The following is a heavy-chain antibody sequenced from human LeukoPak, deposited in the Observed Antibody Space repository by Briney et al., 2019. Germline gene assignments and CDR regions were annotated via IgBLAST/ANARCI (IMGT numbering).Heavy chain of an antibody. Sequence: PGRSLRLSCAASGFTFSSYAMHWVRQAPGKGLEGVAVISYDGSNKYYADSVKGRFTISRDNSKNTLYLQMNSMRAEDTAVYYCARDQRHYYDSSGTFDYWGQGTLVTVSS. CDR3: ARDQRHYYDSSGTFDY. V-gene: IGHV3-30-3*01. J-gene: IGHJ4*02. D-gene: IGHD3-22*01. CDR2: ISYDGSNK. CDR1: GFTFSSYA.